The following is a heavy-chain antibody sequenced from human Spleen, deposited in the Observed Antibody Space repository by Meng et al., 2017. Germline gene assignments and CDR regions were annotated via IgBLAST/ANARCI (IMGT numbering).Heavy chain of an antibody. Sequence: QVQLVQSGSEVKTPGASVKVSCKVSDYTLTSDGFSWVRQAPGQGLQWMGWINIYNGITNYGRNFQGRVTLTTDTSTSTGYMELRSLTSDDTAVYYCATRGNPYLDRWGQGTLVTVSS. CDR3: ATRGNPYLDR. J-gene: IGHJ4*02. CDR1: DYTLTSDG. V-gene: IGHV1-18*04. CDR2: INIYNGIT.